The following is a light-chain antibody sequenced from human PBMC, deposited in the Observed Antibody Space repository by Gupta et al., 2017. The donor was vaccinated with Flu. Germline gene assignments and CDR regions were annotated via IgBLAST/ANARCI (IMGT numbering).Light chain of an antibody. V-gene: IGKV2-28*01. CDR3: MQALQTPFT. CDR2: MGS. J-gene: IGKJ3*01. CDR1: QSLLHSNVYNY. Sequence: DIVMTQSPLSLSVSTGEPAPISCRSSQSLLHSNVYNYLDWYLQKPGQSPQLLIYMGSYRASGVPYRFSGSGSGTDFILKISRVEADDVGIYYCMQALQTPFTFGPGTKVEI.